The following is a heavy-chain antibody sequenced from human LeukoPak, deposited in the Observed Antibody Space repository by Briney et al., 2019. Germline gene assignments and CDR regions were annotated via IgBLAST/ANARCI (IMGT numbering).Heavy chain of an antibody. CDR2: IRYDGSNK. CDR1: GFTFSSYG. V-gene: IGHV3-30*02. J-gene: IGHJ4*02. Sequence: GGSLRPSCAASGFTFSSYGMHWVRQAPGKGLEWVAFIRYDGSNKYYADSVKGRFTISRDNAKNSLYLQMNSLRAEDTAVYYCASSNAWIQLCFRPGGQGPRAPVP. D-gene: IGHD5-18*01. CDR3: ASSNAWIQLCFRP.